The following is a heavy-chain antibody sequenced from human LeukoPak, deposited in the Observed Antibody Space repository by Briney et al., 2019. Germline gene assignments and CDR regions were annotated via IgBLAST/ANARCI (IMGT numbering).Heavy chain of an antibody. CDR2: INHSGST. Sequence: SETLSLTCAVYGGSFSGYYWSWIRQPPGKGLEWIGEINHSGSTNYNPSLKSRVTISVDTSKNQFSLKLSSVTAADTAAYYCARGGRLRFYYYYMDVWGKGTTVTVSS. J-gene: IGHJ6*03. CDR3: ARGGRLRFYYYYMDV. D-gene: IGHD3-16*01. V-gene: IGHV4-34*01. CDR1: GGSFSGYY.